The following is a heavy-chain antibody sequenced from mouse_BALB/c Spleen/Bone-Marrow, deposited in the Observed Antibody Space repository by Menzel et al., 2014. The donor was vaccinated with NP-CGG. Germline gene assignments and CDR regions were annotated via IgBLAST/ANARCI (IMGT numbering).Heavy chain of an antibody. D-gene: IGHD2-4*01. CDR1: GFTFSSYG. J-gene: IGHJ3*01. Sequence: EVKLVESGGDLVKPGGSLKLSCAASGFTFSSYGMSWVRQTPDKRLEWVATISSGGSYTYYPDSVKGRFTISRDNAKNTLYLQMSSLKSEDTAVYYCARPYDFGAWFAYCGQGTLVTVSA. CDR3: ARPYDFGAWFAY. V-gene: IGHV5-6*01. CDR2: ISSGGSYT.